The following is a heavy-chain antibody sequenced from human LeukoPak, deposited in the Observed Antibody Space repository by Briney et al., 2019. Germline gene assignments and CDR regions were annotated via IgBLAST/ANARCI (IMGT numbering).Heavy chain of an antibody. V-gene: IGHV4-38-2*02. CDR3: ARGCSSTSCYGYYYMDV. CDR2: IYYSGST. CDR1: GYSISSDYY. J-gene: IGHJ6*03. D-gene: IGHD2-2*01. Sequence: PSETLSLTCSVSGYSISSDYYWGCIRQPPGKGLEWIGFIYYSGSTYYNPSLKSRVTISVDTSKNQFSLKLSSVTAADTAVYYCARGCSSTSCYGYYYMDVWGKGTTVTVSS.